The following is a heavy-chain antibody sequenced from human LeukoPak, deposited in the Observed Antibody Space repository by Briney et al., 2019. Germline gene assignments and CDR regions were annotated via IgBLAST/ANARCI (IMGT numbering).Heavy chain of an antibody. V-gene: IGHV4-59*11. Sequence: PSETLSLTCTVSGGSIRSHYWSWIRQPPGKGLEWIGYIYYSGSTNYNPSLKSRVTMSVDTSKNQFSLKLSSVTAADTAVYYCAREIGYSYHIWGQGTLVTVSS. J-gene: IGHJ4*02. CDR2: IYYSGST. D-gene: IGHD5-18*01. CDR1: GGSIRSHY. CDR3: AREIGYSYHI.